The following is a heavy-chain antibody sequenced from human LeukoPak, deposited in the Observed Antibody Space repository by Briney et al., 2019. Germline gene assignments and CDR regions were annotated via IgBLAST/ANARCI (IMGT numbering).Heavy chain of an antibody. V-gene: IGHV3-49*03. CDR1: GFTFGDYA. CDR3: NRVTGDYYGSDEIYYFDY. J-gene: IGHJ4*02. D-gene: IGHD3-10*01. CDR2: IRSKACGGTT. Sequence: GGSLRLSCTASGFTFGDYAMSWFRQAPGKGLEWVGFIRSKACGGTTEYAASVKGRFTISRDDSKSIAYLQMNSLKTEDTAVYYCNRVTGDYYGSDEIYYFDYWGQGTLVTVSS.